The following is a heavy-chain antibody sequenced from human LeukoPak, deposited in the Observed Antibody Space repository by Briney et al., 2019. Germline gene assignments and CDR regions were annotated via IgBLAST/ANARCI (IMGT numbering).Heavy chain of an antibody. D-gene: IGHD1-26*01. CDR2: IYYSGST. J-gene: IGHJ3*02. CDR3: ARGGGSYNDI. V-gene: IGHV4-39*07. CDR1: GGSISSSSYY. Sequence: SETLSLTCTVSGGSISSSSYYWGWIRRPPGKGLEWIGSIYYSGSTYYNPSLKSRVTISVDTSKNQFSLKLSSVTAADTAVYYCARGGGSYNDIWGQGTMVTVSS.